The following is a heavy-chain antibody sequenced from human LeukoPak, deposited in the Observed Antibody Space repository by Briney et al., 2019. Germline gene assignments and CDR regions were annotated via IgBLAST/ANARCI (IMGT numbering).Heavy chain of an antibody. CDR2: INHSGST. D-gene: IGHD6-19*01. CDR1: GGSFSGYY. V-gene: IGHV4-34*01. Sequence: PSETLSLTCAVYGGSFSGYYWSWIRQPPGKGLEWIGEINHSGSTNYNPSLKSRVTISVDTSKNQFSLKLSSVTAADTAVYYCAADQAPPSIAVAGTGYWGQGTLVTVSS. J-gene: IGHJ4*02. CDR3: AADQAPPSIAVAGTGY.